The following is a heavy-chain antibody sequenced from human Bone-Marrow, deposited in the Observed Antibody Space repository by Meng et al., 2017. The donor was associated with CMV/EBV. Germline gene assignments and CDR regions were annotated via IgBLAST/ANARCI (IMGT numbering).Heavy chain of an antibody. V-gene: IGHV1-2*02. CDR1: GYTFTGYY. CDR2: INPNSGGT. Sequence: ASVRGSCKASGYTFTGYYMHWVRQAPGQGLEWMGWINPNSGGTNYAQKFQGRVTMTRDTSISTAYMELSRLRSDDTAVYYCAREGYYYDSSGYYSRAFDIWGQGTMVTVSS. D-gene: IGHD3-22*01. CDR3: AREGYYYDSSGYYSRAFDI. J-gene: IGHJ3*02.